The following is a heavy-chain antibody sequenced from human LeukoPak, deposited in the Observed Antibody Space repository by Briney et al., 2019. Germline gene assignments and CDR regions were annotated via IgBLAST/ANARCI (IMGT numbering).Heavy chain of an antibody. V-gene: IGHV3-23*01. CDR1: GFTFSLYN. D-gene: IGHD1-26*01. J-gene: IGHJ4*02. CDR3: AKGGLTGSNYFDF. Sequence: GGSLRLSCAASGFTFSLYNMNWVRQAPGKGLEWVSAISGSGSSTYYADSVKGRFTISRDNSKTTLYLQMNSLRADDTAVYYCAKGGLTGSNYFDFWGQGTLVTVSS. CDR2: ISGSGSST.